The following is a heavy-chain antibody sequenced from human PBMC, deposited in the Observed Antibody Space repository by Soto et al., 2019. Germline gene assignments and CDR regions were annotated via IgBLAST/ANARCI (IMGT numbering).Heavy chain of an antibody. D-gene: IGHD3-10*01. Sequence: EVQLVESGGGLVQPGGSLRLSCAASGFTFSSYWMSWVRQAPGKGLEWVANIKQDGSEKYYVDSVKGRFTISRDNAKNSLYLQMNSLRAEDTAVYYCATAEARHVVRNLGSVDYWGQGTLVTVSS. J-gene: IGHJ4*02. CDR1: GFTFSSYW. CDR3: ATAEARHVVRNLGSVDY. CDR2: IKQDGSEK. V-gene: IGHV3-7*05.